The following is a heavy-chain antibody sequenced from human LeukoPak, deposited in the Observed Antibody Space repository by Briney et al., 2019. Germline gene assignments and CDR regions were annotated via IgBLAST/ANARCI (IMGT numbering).Heavy chain of an antibody. D-gene: IGHD2-2*02. CDR2: ISAYNGNT. CDR1: GYTFTSYG. J-gene: IGHJ4*02. Sequence: ASVKVSCKASGYTFTSYGISWVRQAPGQGLEWMGWISAYNGNTNYAQKLQGRVTMTTDTSTSTAYMELRSLRSADTAVYRCARGGYCSSASCYRLDYFDYWGQGTLVTVSS. V-gene: IGHV1-18*01. CDR3: ARGGYCSSASCYRLDYFDY.